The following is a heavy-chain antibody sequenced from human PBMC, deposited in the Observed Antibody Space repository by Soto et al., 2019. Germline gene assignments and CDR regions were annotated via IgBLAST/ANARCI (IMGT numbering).Heavy chain of an antibody. D-gene: IGHD2-2*01. Sequence: EEQLLESGGGLVQPGGSLRLSCAASGFTFSSYAMTWVRQAPGMGLEWVSSISGSGGSTYYADSVKGRFTISRDNSRNRLYLQMNSLRDEDTAVYYCAKNRIGYCSSGGSCSRSVGAMDVWGQGTTVSVSS. V-gene: IGHV3-23*01. CDR3: AKNRIGYCSSGGSCSRSVGAMDV. CDR1: GFTFSSYA. J-gene: IGHJ6*02. CDR2: ISGSGGST.